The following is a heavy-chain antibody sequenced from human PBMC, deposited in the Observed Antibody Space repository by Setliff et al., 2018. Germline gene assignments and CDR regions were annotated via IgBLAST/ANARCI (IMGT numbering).Heavy chain of an antibody. Sequence: ASVKVSCKASGNIFTGHFLHWVRQAPGQGLEWMGWINPDTGDTHYPVNFQGRVTMTRDTSISTGSMELSRLRSDDTAVYYCARRNFYYDSSGFALYYYYMDVWGKGTTVTVSS. CDR3: ARRNFYYDSSGFALYYYYMDV. CDR2: INPDTGDT. D-gene: IGHD3-22*01. CDR1: GNIFTGHF. V-gene: IGHV1-2*02. J-gene: IGHJ6*03.